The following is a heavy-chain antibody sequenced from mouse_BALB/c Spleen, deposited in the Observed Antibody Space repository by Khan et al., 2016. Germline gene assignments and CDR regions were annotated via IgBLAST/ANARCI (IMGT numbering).Heavy chain of an antibody. J-gene: IGHJ2*01. CDR1: GFSFTGYF. D-gene: IGHD2-2*01. Sequence: VRLQQSGPELVKPGASVKISCKASGFSFTGYFMNWVKQSHGKSLEWIGHINPYNGDTFYNQNFKGKATLTVDKSSSTAHMELLSLTSEDSAVYYCGRGDGYDYFDYWGQGTTLTVSS. CDR2: INPYNGDT. CDR3: GRGDGYDYFDY. V-gene: IGHV1-37*01.